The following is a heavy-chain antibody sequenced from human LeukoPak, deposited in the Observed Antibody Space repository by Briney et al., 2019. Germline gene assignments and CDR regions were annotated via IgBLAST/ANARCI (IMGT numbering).Heavy chain of an antibody. D-gene: IGHD4-17*01. CDR1: GGSIGSYD. J-gene: IGHJ4*02. Sequence: PSETLSLTCTVSGGSIGSYDWSWIRQPPGKGPEWIGYIYDGGKTYYNPSLKGRVTISVDTSNNQFSLKLRSVTAADTAVYYCARGGPRTGDYNFDYWGQGTLVSVSS. V-gene: IGHV4-59*01. CDR2: IYDGGKT. CDR3: ARGGPRTGDYNFDY.